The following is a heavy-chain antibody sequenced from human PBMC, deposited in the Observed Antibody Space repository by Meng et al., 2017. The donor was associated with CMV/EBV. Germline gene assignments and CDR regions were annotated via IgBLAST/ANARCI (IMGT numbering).Heavy chain of an antibody. J-gene: IGHJ4*02. CDR3: ARGNGVAHDY. V-gene: IGHV1-3*01. CDR2: INAGDGNR. D-gene: IGHD3-3*01. CDR1: GYTFTGYG. Sequence: QVQLVQSGAEVKKTGAPGKVSGKASGYTFTGYGIHWVRQAPGQRLEWMGWINAGDGNRKYSQKFQDRVTITRDTSASTAYMELSSLRSEDTAVYYCARGNGVAHDYWGQGTLVTVSS.